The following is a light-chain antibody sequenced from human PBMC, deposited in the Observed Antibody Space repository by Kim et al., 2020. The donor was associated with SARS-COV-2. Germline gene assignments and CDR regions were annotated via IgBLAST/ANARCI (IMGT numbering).Light chain of an antibody. CDR2: RND. CDR3: AAWDDSLSGWV. J-gene: IGLJ3*02. CDR1: SSNIGSNY. V-gene: IGLV1-47*01. Sequence: ELTQPPSASGTPGQRVTISCSGSSSNIGSNYVSWHQQLPGTAPKLLIYRNDQRPSGVPDRFSGSKSGTSASLAISGLRSEDEADYYCAAWDDSLSGWVFGGGTQLTVL.